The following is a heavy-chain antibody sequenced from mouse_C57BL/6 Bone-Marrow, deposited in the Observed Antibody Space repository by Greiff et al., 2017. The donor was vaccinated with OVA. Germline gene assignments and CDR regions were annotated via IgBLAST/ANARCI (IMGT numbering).Heavy chain of an antibody. CDR1: GYTFTDYY. D-gene: IGHD1-2*01. Sequence: EVQLQQSGPELVKPGASVKISCKASGYTFTDYYMNWVKQSHGKSLEWIGDINPNNGGTSYNQKFKGKATLTVDKSSSTAYMELRSLTSEDSAVYYCARPRSLQRFAYWGQGTLVTVSA. CDR2: INPNNGGT. CDR3: ARPRSLQRFAY. V-gene: IGHV1-26*01. J-gene: IGHJ3*01.